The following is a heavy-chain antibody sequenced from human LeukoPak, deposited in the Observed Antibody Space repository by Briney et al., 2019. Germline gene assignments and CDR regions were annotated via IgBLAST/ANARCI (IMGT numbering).Heavy chain of an antibody. D-gene: IGHD1-26*01. V-gene: IGHV3-64*04. J-gene: IGHJ5*02. Sequence: QPGGSLRLSCSASGFTFSTYAMHWVRQAPGKGLEYVSAISSDGDSTYNADSVKGRFTISRDNSKNTLYLQMNSLRAEDTAVYYCARMGVGATSHGSFGWFDPWGQGTLVTVSS. CDR2: ISSDGDST. CDR1: GFTFSTYA. CDR3: ARMGVGATSHGSFGWFDP.